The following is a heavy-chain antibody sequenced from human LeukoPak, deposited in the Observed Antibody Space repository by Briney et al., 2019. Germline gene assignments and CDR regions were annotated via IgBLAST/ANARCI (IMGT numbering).Heavy chain of an antibody. J-gene: IGHJ4*02. CDR2: ISGSGGST. CDR1: GFTFSSYA. Sequence: PGGSLRLSCAASGFTFSSYAMSWVRQASGKGLERVSAISGSGGSTYYADSVKGRFTISRDNSKNTLYLQMNSLRAEDTAVYYCAKDMSARYSYGPCDYWGQGTLFTVSS. CDR3: AKDMSARYSYGPCDY. D-gene: IGHD5-18*01. V-gene: IGHV3-23*01.